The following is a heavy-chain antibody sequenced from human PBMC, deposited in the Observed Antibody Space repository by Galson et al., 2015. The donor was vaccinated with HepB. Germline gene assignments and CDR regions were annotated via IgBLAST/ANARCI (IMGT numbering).Heavy chain of an antibody. V-gene: IGHV1-18*04. CDR3: AREVAVAGTLDY. Sequence: TVKVSCKASGYTFTSYGISWVRQAPGQGLEWMGWISAYNGNTNYAQKLQGRVTMTTDTSTSTAYMELRSLRSDDTAVYYCAREVAVAGTLDYWGQGTLVTVSS. D-gene: IGHD6-19*01. CDR1: GYTFTSYG. J-gene: IGHJ4*02. CDR2: ISAYNGNT.